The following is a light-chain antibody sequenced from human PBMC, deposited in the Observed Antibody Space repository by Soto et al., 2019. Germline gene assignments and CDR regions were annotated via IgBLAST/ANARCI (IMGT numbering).Light chain of an antibody. Sequence: QPVLTQSPSASASLGASVKLTCTLSSGHSSYAIAWHQQQPEKGPRYLMKLNSDGSHSKGDGIPDRFSGSSSGAERYLTFSGRQSEDEADYYCQTWGTGSWVFGGGTKLTVL. J-gene: IGLJ3*02. CDR1: SGHSSYA. V-gene: IGLV4-69*01. CDR3: QTWGTGSWV. CDR2: LNSDGSH.